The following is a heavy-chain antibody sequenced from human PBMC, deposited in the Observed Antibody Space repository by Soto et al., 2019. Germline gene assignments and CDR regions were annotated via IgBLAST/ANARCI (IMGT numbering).Heavy chain of an antibody. V-gene: IGHV3-11*06. J-gene: IGHJ4*02. Sequence: QVQLVVSGGGLVKPGGSLSLSWAASGCTFSDYYMSWIRQAPGKWLEWVSYISSSSSYTNYADSVKGRFTISRDNAKNSLYLLMNSLIAEDPAAYYCAREGIDGYNYHYWGQGTLVTVSS. CDR2: ISSSSSYT. D-gene: IGHD5-12*01. CDR1: GCTFSDYY. CDR3: AREGIDGYNYHY.